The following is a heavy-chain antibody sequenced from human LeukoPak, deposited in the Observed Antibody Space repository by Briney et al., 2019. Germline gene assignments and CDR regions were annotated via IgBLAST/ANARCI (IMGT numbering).Heavy chain of an antibody. CDR3: ARSTVIFLRGSSTSALPHNWFDP. J-gene: IGHJ5*02. V-gene: IGHV4-34*01. CDR1: GGSFSGYY. CDR2: INHSGST. Sequence: SETLSLTCAVYGGSFSGYYWSWIRQPPGKGLEWIGEINHSGSTNYNPSLKSRVTISVDTSKNQFSLKLSSVTAADTAVYYCARSTVIFLRGSSTSALPHNWFDPWGQGTLVTVSP. D-gene: IGHD2-2*01.